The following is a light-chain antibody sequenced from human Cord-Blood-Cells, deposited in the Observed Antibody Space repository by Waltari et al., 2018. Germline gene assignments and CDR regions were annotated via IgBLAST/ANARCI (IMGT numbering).Light chain of an antibody. J-gene: IGLJ3*02. Sequence: QSALPQPASVSGSPGQSITISCTGTSSDVGSYNLVSWYQQHPGKAPKLMIYEGSKRPSGVSHRFSGSKSVNTAFLTISGLQAEDEADYYCCSYAGSSTWVFGGGTKLTVL. CDR3: CSYAGSSTWV. CDR1: SSDVGSYNL. CDR2: EGS. V-gene: IGLV2-23*01.